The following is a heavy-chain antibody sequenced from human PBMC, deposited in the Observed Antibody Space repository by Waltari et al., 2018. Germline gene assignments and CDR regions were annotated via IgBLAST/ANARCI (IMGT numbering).Heavy chain of an antibody. CDR2: IKHMGST. CDR3: ARGGVVPYYYYYYYMDV. Sequence: QVQLQQWGAGLLKPSETLSVTCAVDGGSFSGYYWRWMRQPPGKGLAWLGGIKHMGSTNYNPSLKSRVTISVDTSKNQFSLKLSSVTAADTAVYYCARGGVVPYYYYYYYMDVWGKGTTVTVSS. CDR1: GGSFSGYY. D-gene: IGHD3-3*01. J-gene: IGHJ6*03. V-gene: IGHV4-34*01.